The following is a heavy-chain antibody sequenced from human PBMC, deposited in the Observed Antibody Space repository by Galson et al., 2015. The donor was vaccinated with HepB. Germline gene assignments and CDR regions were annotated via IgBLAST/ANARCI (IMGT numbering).Heavy chain of an antibody. Sequence: SVKVSCKASGGTFSSYTISWVRQAPGQGLEWMGWINTNTGNPTYAQGFTGRFVFSLDTSVSTAYLQISSLKAEDTAVYYCARSLYYDILTGSGYYGMDVWGQGTTVTVSS. CDR3: ARSLYYDILTGSGYYGMDV. D-gene: IGHD3-9*01. CDR1: GGTFSSYT. V-gene: IGHV7-4-1*02. CDR2: INTNTGNP. J-gene: IGHJ6*02.